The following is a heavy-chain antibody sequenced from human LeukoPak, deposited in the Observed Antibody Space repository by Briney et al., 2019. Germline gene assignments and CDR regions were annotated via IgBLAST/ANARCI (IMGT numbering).Heavy chain of an antibody. D-gene: IGHD6-13*01. CDR2: ISAYIGNT. CDR3: ARAGGGWAYQTPGWEQQLPTRNWFDP. J-gene: IGHJ5*02. V-gene: IGHV1-18*01. Sequence: GASVKVSCKASGYTFTSYGISWVGQAPGQGLEWMGWISAYIGNTNYAQKLQGRVTMTTDTSTSTAYMELRSLRSDDTAVYYCARAGGGWAYQTPGWEQQLPTRNWFDPWGQGTLVTVSS. CDR1: GYTFTSYG.